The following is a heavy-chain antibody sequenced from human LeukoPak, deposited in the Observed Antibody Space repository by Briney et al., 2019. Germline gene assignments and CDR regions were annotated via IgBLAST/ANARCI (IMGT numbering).Heavy chain of an antibody. CDR1: GYTFTGYY. CDR2: INPNSGGT. CDR3: ARDPGVSMVRGVPYFDY. Sequence: ASVKVSCKASGYTFTGYYMHWVRQAPGQGLEWMGWINPNSGGTNYAQKFQGRVTMTRDTSISTAYMELSRLRSDDTAVYYCARDPGVSMVRGVPYFDYWGQGTLVTVSS. D-gene: IGHD3-10*01. J-gene: IGHJ4*02. V-gene: IGHV1-2*02.